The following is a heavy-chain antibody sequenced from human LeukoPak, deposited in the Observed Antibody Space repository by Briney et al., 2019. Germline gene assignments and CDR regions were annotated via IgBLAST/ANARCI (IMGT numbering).Heavy chain of an antibody. Sequence: GASVKVSCKASRYTFTVYYMHWVRQAPGQGLEWMGWINPNSGGTNYAQKFQGWVTMTRDTSISTAYMELSRLRSDDTAVYYCARGPYSYGYVFDYWGQGTLVTVSS. D-gene: IGHD5-18*01. V-gene: IGHV1-2*04. CDR2: INPNSGGT. CDR1: RYTFTVYY. J-gene: IGHJ4*02. CDR3: ARGPYSYGYVFDY.